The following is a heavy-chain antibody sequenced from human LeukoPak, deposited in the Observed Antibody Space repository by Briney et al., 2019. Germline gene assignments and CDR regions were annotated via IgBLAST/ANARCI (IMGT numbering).Heavy chain of an antibody. D-gene: IGHD5-12*01. CDR3: ARGTWIYF. Sequence: GGSLRLSCAASGFTFSNYWMHWVRQAPGKGLEWVAVISYDGSNKYYADSVKGRFTISRDNAKNSLYLQMNSLRAEDTAVYYCARGTWIYFWGQGTLVTVSS. CDR2: ISYDGSNK. J-gene: IGHJ4*02. V-gene: IGHV3-30-3*01. CDR1: GFTFSNYW.